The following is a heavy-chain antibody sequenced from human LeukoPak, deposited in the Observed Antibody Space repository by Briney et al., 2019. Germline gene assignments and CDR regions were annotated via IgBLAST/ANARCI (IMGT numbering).Heavy chain of an antibody. J-gene: IGHJ4*02. CDR1: GYTFTRYY. Sequence: ASVRVSCKASGYTFTRYYMHWVRQAPGQGLEWMGWINPNSGGTKYAQKFQGRVTMTRDTSTSTAYMDLSRLRSDDPAVYYCARDTSSSPGYWGQGTLVTVSS. D-gene: IGHD2-2*01. CDR3: ARDTSSSPGY. CDR2: INPNSGGT. V-gene: IGHV1-2*02.